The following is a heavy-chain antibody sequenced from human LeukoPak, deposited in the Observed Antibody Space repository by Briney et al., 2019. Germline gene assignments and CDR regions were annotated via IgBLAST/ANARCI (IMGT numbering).Heavy chain of an antibody. D-gene: IGHD5-24*01. V-gene: IGHV1-69*13. CDR2: IIPIFGTA. CDR1: GGTFSSYA. J-gene: IGHJ6*02. CDR3: ARDEGLQTPQDYYGMDV. Sequence: SVKVSCKASGGTFSSYAISWVRQAPGQGLEWMGGIIPIFGTANYAQKFQGRVTITADESTSTAYMELSSLRSEDTAVYYCARDEGLQTPQDYYGMDVWGQGTTVTVSS.